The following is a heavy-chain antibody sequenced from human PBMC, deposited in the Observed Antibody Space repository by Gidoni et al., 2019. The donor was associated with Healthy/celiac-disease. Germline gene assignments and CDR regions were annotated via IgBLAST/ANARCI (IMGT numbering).Heavy chain of an antibody. CDR1: GFTFDDYA. D-gene: IGHD6-19*01. Sequence: EVQLVESGGGLVQPGRSLRLSCAASGFTFDDYAMHWVRQAPGKGLEWVSGISWNSGSIGYADSVKGRFTISRDNAKNSLYLQMNSLRAEDTALYYCAKDKGSGWYYFDYWGQGTLVTAS. J-gene: IGHJ4*02. CDR3: AKDKGSGWYYFDY. CDR2: ISWNSGSI. V-gene: IGHV3-9*01.